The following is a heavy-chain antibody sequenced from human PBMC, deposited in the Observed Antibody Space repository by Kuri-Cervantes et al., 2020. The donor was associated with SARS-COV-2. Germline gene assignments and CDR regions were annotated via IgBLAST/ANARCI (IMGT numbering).Heavy chain of an antibody. J-gene: IGHJ5*02. CDR3: ARSRRVWFDP. CDR2: INHSGST. V-gene: IGHV4-34*01. CDR1: GGSFSGYY. D-gene: IGHD1-14*01. Sequence: SETLSLSCAVYGGSFSGYYWSWIRQPPVKRLEWIGEINHSGSTNYNPSLKSRVTISVDTSKNQYSLKLSSVTAADTAVYYCARSRRVWFDPWGQGTLVTVSS.